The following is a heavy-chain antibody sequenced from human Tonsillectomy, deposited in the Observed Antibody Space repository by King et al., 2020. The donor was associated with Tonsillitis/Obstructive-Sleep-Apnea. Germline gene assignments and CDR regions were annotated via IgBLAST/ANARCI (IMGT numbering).Heavy chain of an antibody. CDR2: ISGSGGST. Sequence: EVQLVESGGGLVQPGGSLRLSCAASGFTFSSYAMSWVRQAPGKGLEWVSVISGSGGSTYYADSVKGRFTIFRDNSKNTLYLQMNSLRAEDTALYYCAKHPMGGYDSSYYYYMDVWGKGTTVTVSS. J-gene: IGHJ6*03. V-gene: IGHV3-23*04. CDR1: GFTFSSYA. D-gene: IGHD5-12*01. CDR3: AKHPMGGYDSSYYYYMDV.